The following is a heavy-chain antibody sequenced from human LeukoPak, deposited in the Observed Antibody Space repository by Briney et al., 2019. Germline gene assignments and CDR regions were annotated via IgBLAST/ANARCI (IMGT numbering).Heavy chain of an antibody. CDR1: GGTFSSYA. CDR3: ARDVSGSYGYFDY. D-gene: IGHD6-19*01. CDR2: IIPIFGTA. V-gene: IGHV1-69*06. J-gene: IGHJ4*02. Sequence: SVKVSCKASGGTFSSYAISWVRQAPGQGLEWMGGIIPIFGTANYAQKFQGRVTITADKSTSTAYMELSSLRSEDTAVYYCARDVSGSYGYFDYWGQGTLVTVSS.